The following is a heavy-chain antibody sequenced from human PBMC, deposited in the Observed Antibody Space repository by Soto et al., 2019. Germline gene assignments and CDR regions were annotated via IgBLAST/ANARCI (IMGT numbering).Heavy chain of an antibody. CDR3: ARDNKRFLEWLSPPNFDY. CDR1: GFTVSSNY. V-gene: IGHV3-66*01. D-gene: IGHD3-3*01. CDR2: IYSGGST. Sequence: GGSLRLSCAASGFTVSSNYMSWVRQAPGKGLEWVSVIYSGGSTYYADSGKGRFTISRDNSKNTLYLQMNSLRAEDTAVYYCARDNKRFLEWLSPPNFDYWGQGTLVTVSS. J-gene: IGHJ4*02.